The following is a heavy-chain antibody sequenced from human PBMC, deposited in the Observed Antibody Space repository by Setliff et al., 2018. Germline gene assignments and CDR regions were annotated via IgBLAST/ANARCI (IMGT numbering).Heavy chain of an antibody. CDR2: INHSGST. CDR1: GGSFSGYQ. J-gene: IGHJ4*02. CDR3: ARLPRTVTHFDY. V-gene: IGHV4-34*01. D-gene: IGHD4-17*01. Sequence: SETLSLTCAVYGGSFSGYQWSWIRQPPGKGLEWIGEINHSGSTNYNPSLKSRVSISVDTSKNQLSLKLDSLTAADTAVYFCARLPRTVTHFDYWGQGALVTVSS.